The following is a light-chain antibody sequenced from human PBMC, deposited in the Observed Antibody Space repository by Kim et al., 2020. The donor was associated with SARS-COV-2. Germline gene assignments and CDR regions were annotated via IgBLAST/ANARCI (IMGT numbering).Light chain of an antibody. J-gene: IGLJ2*01. Sequence: VALGRTVRITCQRDSLRSSYATRYQQKPGQAPILVIYGKNNRPSGIPDRFSGSSSGNTASLTITGTQAGDEADYYCNSRDSNDNVVFGGGTQLTVL. CDR1: SLRSSY. CDR3: NSRDSNDNVV. V-gene: IGLV3-19*01. CDR2: GKN.